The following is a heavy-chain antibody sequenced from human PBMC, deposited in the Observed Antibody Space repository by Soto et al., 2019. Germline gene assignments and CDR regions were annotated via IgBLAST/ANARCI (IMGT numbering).Heavy chain of an antibody. J-gene: IGHJ4*02. V-gene: IGHV3-9*01. CDR3: AKCGPRFGELFGLFDY. Sequence: VQLVESGGGLVQPGRSLRLSCAASGFTFDDYAMHWVRQAPGKGLEWVSGISWNSGSIGYADSVKGRLTISRDNAKNSLYLQTNSLRAEDTALYYCAKCGPRFGELFGLFDYWGQGTLVTVSS. D-gene: IGHD3-10*01. CDR2: ISWNSGSI. CDR1: GFTFDDYA.